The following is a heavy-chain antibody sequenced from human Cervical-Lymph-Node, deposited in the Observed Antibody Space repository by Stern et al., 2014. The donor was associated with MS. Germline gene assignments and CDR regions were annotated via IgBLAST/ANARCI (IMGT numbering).Heavy chain of an antibody. Sequence: QLQLQESGPGLVKPSETLSLTCTVSGGSVSSYFWSWIRQPAAKGLEWIGRIYTSGATNFNPSLKSRVTLSLDTSRNQFVLKLNSVTAADTAVYYCARDPVGTWGQGTLVIVSS. V-gene: IGHV4-4*07. J-gene: IGHJ5*02. CDR3: ARDPVGT. CDR2: IYTSGAT. D-gene: IGHD3-10*01. CDR1: GGSVSSYF.